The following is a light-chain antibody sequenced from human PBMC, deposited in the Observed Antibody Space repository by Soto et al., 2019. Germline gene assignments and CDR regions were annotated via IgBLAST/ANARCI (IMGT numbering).Light chain of an antibody. CDR2: DVS. Sequence: QSALTQPRSVSGSPGQSVTISCTGTSSDVGGYIYVSWYQQYPAKAPKVMIYDVSRRPSGVPDRFSGSKSGNTASLTISGLQAEDEAVYYRCSYAGNKTVVFGGGPKLTVL. V-gene: IGLV2-11*01. CDR1: SSDVGGYIY. CDR3: CSYAGNKTVV. J-gene: IGLJ3*02.